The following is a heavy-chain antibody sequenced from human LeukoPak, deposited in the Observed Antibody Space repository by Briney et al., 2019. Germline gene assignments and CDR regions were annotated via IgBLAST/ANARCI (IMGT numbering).Heavy chain of an antibody. J-gene: IGHJ3*02. CDR2: INPNSGGT. CDR3: ARDVYGDYVLGAFDI. CDR1: GYTFTGHH. V-gene: IGHV1-2*02. Sequence: ASVKVSCKASGYTFTGHHMHWVRQAPGQGLEWMGWINPNSGGTNYAQKFQGRVTMTRDTSISTAYMELSRLRSDDTAVYYCARDVYGDYVLGAFDIWGQGTMVTVSS. D-gene: IGHD4-17*01.